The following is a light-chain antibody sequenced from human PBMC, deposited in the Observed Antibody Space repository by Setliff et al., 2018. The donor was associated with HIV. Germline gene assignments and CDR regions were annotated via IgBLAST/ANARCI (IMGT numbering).Light chain of an antibody. Sequence: QSALAQPASASGSPGQSITISCTGTSSDIGGYNYVSWYRQHPGKAPKLMIYDVSNRPSGVSIRFSASKSGSTASLTISGLQPEDEADYYCSSYTGSGTYVFGAGTRSPS. CDR3: SSYTGSGTYV. CDR2: DVS. CDR1: SSDIGGYNY. V-gene: IGLV2-14*03. J-gene: IGLJ1*01.